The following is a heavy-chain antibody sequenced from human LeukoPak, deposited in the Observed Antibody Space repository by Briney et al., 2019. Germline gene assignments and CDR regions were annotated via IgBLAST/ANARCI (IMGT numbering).Heavy chain of an antibody. D-gene: IGHD1-1*01. J-gene: IGHJ3*02. CDR3: ARAHKLNAFDI. V-gene: IGHV4-59*01. CDR1: GGSISSYY. Sequence: RPSETLSLTCTVSGGSISSYYWSWIRQPPGKGLEGIGYIYYSGSTNYNPSLKSRVTISVDTSKNQFSLKLSSVTAADTAVYYCARAHKLNAFDIWGQGTMVTVSS. CDR2: IYYSGST.